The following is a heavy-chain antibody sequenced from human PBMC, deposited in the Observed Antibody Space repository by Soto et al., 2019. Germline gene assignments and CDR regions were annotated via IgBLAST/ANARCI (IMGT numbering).Heavy chain of an antibody. CDR3: ARVSGIAAAGGWFDP. CDR2: INHSGST. J-gene: IGHJ5*02. V-gene: IGHV4-34*01. D-gene: IGHD6-13*01. Sequence: SETLSLTCAVYGGSFSGYYWSWIRQPPGKGLEWIGEINHSGSTNYNPSLKSRVTISVDTSKNQFSLKLSSVTAADTAVYYCARVSGIAAAGGWFDPWGQGTLVTVSS. CDR1: GGSFSGYY.